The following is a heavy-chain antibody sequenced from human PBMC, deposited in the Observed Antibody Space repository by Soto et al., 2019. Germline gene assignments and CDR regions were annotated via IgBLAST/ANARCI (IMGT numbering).Heavy chain of an antibody. Sequence: PSETLSLTCTVSGGSISSGDYYWSWIRQPPGKGLEWIGYIYYSGSTYYNPSLKSRVTISVDTSKNQFSLKLSSVTAADTAVYYFARFTTAMDYFDYWGQGTLVPVSS. J-gene: IGHJ4*02. V-gene: IGHV4-30-4*01. CDR3: ARFTTAMDYFDY. CDR2: IYYSGST. D-gene: IGHD5-18*01. CDR1: GGSISSGDYY.